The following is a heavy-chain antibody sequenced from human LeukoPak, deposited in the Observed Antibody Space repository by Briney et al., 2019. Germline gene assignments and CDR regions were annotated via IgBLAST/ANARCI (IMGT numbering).Heavy chain of an antibody. CDR2: ISGDGAST. D-gene: IGHD2-2*01. V-gene: IGHV3-43*02. CDR1: GFIFDDFA. CDR3: ATPGPATAMDLAY. J-gene: IGHJ4*02. Sequence: GGSLRLSCAASGFIFDDFAMHWVRQAPGKGLEWVSLISGDGASTYYADSVKGRFTISRDNSKNSLFLQMNSLRTEDTALYYCATPGPATAMDLAYWGQGTLVTVSS.